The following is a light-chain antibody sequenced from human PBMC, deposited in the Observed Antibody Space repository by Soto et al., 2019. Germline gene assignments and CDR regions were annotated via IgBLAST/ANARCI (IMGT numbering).Light chain of an antibody. CDR2: ASN. CDR3: AAWDDSLNGPV. Sequence: QSVLTQPPSASGTPGQRVTISCSGSRSNIGSNTVNWYQQVPGTAPKLLIYASNQRPSGVPDRFSGSKSGTSASLAIIGLQSEDEADYYCAAWDDSLNGPVFGGGTKLTVL. J-gene: IGLJ3*02. V-gene: IGLV1-44*01. CDR1: RSNIGSNT.